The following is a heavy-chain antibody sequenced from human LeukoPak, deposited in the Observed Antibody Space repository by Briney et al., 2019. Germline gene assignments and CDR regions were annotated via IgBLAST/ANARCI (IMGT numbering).Heavy chain of an antibody. Sequence: PWGSLRPLCVASGFTFTTYYMSCVRQAPGKGLAWVANINQDGSEKYYVDSVKGRFTISRDNARNSLHLQMNSLRADDTAVYYCARFRRLGSGWDLDYWGVGTLVPVSS. CDR2: INQDGSEK. CDR3: ARFRRLGSGWDLDY. CDR1: GFTFTTYY. V-gene: IGHV3-7*01. J-gene: IGHJ4*02. D-gene: IGHD6-19*01.